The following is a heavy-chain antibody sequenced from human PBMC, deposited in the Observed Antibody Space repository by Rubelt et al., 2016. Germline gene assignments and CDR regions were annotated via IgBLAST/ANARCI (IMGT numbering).Heavy chain of an antibody. J-gene: IGHJ4*02. D-gene: IGHD4-23*01. CDR3: ARGNGGNEI. CDR2: ISWNSGSI. Sequence: GISWNSGSIGYADSVKGRFTISRDNAKNSLYLQMNSLRAEDTAVYYCARGNGGNEIWGQGTLVTVSS. V-gene: IGHV3-9*01.